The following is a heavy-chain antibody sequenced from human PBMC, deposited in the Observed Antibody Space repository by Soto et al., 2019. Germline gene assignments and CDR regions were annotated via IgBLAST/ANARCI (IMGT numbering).Heavy chain of an antibody. V-gene: IGHV1-18*01. CDR1: GHTFTSYG. D-gene: IGHD6-19*01. CDR2: ISAYNGNT. CDR3: ARGAVAGPYCYCGMDI. Sequence: GASVKVSCKASGHTFTSYGISWVRQAPGQGLEWMGWISAYNGNTNYAQKLQGRVTMTTDTSTSTAYMELRSLRSDDTAVYYCARGAVAGPYCYCGMDIWGQGTTVTVSS. J-gene: IGHJ6*02.